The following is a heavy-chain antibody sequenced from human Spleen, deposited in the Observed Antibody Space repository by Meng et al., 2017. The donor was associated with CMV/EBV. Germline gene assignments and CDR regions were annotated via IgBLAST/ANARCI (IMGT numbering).Heavy chain of an antibody. D-gene: IGHD1-26*01. J-gene: IGHJ6*02. CDR3: ARAPSLSSGMDV. CDR1: GFTFTRYG. V-gene: IGHV3-30*14. CDR2: VSFDGTNI. Sequence: GESLKISCAASGFTFTRYGLHWVRQAPGKALEWLAVVSFDGTNIFYADSVKGRFTISRDNSKNTLYLQMNSLRAEDTAMYYCARAPSLSSGMDVWGQGTTVTVSS.